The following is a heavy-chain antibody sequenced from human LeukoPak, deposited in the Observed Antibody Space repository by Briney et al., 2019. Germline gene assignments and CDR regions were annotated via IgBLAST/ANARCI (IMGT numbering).Heavy chain of an antibody. CDR1: GFTFSSYA. D-gene: IGHD3-22*01. CDR2: ISGSGGST. CDR3: AKDVSNYYDSSGSDY. J-gene: IGHJ4*02. Sequence: GGSLRLSCAASGFTFSSYAMSWVRQAPGKGLEWVSAISGSGGSTYYADSAKGRFTISRDNSKNTLYLQMNSLRAEDTAVYYCAKDVSNYYDSSGSDYWGQGTLVTVSS. V-gene: IGHV3-23*01.